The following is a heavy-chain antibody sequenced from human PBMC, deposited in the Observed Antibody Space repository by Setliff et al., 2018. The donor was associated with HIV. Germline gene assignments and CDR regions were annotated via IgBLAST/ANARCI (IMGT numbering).Heavy chain of an antibody. D-gene: IGHD6-13*01. V-gene: IGHV4-59*01. Sequence: PSETLSLPCTVSGGSIGRYCWSWIRQPPGKGLEWIGTICYSATTNNNTSLKNRVAISVDTSKNQFSLKLTSVTPADTAVYYCARRSGAAVFYYFDYWGQGTLVTVSS. J-gene: IGHJ4*02. CDR3: ARRSGAAVFYYFDY. CDR1: GGSIGRYC. CDR2: ICYSATT.